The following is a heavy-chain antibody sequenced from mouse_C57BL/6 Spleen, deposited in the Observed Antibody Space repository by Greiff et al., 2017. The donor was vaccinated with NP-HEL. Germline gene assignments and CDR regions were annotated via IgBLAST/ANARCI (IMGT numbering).Heavy chain of an antibody. CDR2: INPYNGGT. Sequence: VQLQQSGPVLVKPGASVKMSCKASGYTFPDYYMNWVKQSHGKSLEWIGVINPYNGGTSYNQKFKGKATLTVDKSSSTAYMELNSLTSEDSAVYYCASGYDWFAYWGQGTLVTVSA. D-gene: IGHD2-2*01. CDR1: GYTFPDYY. J-gene: IGHJ3*01. CDR3: ASGYDWFAY. V-gene: IGHV1-19*01.